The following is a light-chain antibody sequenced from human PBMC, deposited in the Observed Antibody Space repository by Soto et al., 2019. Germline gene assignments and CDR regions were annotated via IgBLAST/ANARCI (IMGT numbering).Light chain of an antibody. V-gene: IGLV2-14*01. CDR1: SSDVGGYNY. J-gene: IGLJ2*01. CDR2: DVS. CDR3: SSYTSSSTLV. Sequence: QSALTQPASVSGSPGQSITISCTGTSSDVGGYNYVSWYQQHPGKAPKLMIYDVSNRPSGVSNRFYGSKSGNTASLTISGLQAEDEADYYSSSYTSSSTLVFGGGTKLTVL.